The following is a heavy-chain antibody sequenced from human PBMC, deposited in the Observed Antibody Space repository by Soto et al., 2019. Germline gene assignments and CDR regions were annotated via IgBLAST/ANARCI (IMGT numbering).Heavy chain of an antibody. CDR3: GPQPSAAKGYYFEP. D-gene: IGHD2-2*01. J-gene: IGHJ4*02. CDR2: IYYIGNT. CDR1: GGSISSRSSY. V-gene: IGHV4-39*01. Sequence: QLQLHESGPGLVRPSETLSLTCTVSGGSISSRSSYWGWIRQPPGKGLEWIGSIYYIGNTYYNPSLKRRFPTPIDWSKTPFPLKLNSLPPPDTAMYSCGPQPSAAKGYYFEPGGQGPLLPVPS.